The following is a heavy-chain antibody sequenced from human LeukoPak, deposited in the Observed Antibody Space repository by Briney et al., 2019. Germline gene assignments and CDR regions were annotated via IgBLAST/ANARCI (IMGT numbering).Heavy chain of an antibody. J-gene: IGHJ5*02. CDR3: AKGPYSSGWYNWFDP. V-gene: IGHV4-34*01. D-gene: IGHD6-19*01. Sequence: SETLSLTCAVYGGSFSGYYWSWIRQPPGKGLEWIGEINHSGSTNYNPSLKSRVTISVDTSKNQFSLKLSSVTAEDTAVYYCAKGPYSSGWYNWFDPWGQGTLVTVSS. CDR2: INHSGST. CDR1: GGSFSGYY.